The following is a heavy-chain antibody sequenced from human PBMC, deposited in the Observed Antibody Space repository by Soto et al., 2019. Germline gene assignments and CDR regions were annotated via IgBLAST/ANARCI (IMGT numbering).Heavy chain of an antibody. CDR2: IYPGNSDT. Sequence: PGESLKISCQASGYTFTNYWIGWVRQMPGKGLEWMAIIYPGNSDTKYSPSFQGQVTISVDKSISIVYLQWSSLKASDTAIYYCSKQGIPNDYVDGWGQGTLVTVSS. J-gene: IGHJ4*02. CDR1: GYTFTNYW. CDR3: SKQGIPNDYVDG. V-gene: IGHV5-51*01.